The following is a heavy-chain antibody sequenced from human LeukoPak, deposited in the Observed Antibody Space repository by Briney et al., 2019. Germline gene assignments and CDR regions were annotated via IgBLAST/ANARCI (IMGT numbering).Heavy chain of an antibody. D-gene: IGHD6-13*01. CDR1: GGSIDSTSYY. Sequence: SETLSLTCTVSGGSIDSTSYYWAWIRQPPGKGLEWIGSIYYTETTYYNPSLKSRVTISVDRSRNQFSLKVNSLTAADTAVYYCARDQRLVAWADTFDLWGQGTMVTVSS. J-gene: IGHJ3*01. V-gene: IGHV4-39*07. CDR3: ARDQRLVAWADTFDL. CDR2: IYYTETT.